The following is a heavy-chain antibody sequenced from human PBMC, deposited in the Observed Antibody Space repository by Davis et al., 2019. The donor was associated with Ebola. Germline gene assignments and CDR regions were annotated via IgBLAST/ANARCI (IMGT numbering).Heavy chain of an antibody. CDR2: LYHGGGT. V-gene: IGHV4-59*08. J-gene: IGHJ4*02. D-gene: IGHD3-22*01. CDR1: GGYISGYY. Sequence: MPSETLSLTCTVSGGYISGYYWSWIRQPPGKGLEWIGNLYHGGGTNYSPSLKSRLTISVDTSKNQFSLKLSSVTAADTAVYYCARLVAYYYDSSGYSSKYYFDYWGQGTLVTVSS. CDR3: ARLVAYYYDSSGYSSKYYFDY.